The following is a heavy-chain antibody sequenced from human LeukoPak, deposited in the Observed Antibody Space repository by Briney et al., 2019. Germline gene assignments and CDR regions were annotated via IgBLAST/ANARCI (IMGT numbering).Heavy chain of an antibody. CDR2: IRSKANSYAT. Sequence: GGSLRLSYAASGFTFSDSAMHWVRQASGKGLEWVGRIRSKANSYATAYAASVKGRFTISRDDSKNTAYLQMNSLRTEDTAVYYCTRHSVEYHGDYWGQGTLVTVSS. V-gene: IGHV3-73*01. CDR3: TRHSVEYHGDY. D-gene: IGHD6-6*01. J-gene: IGHJ4*02. CDR1: GFTFSDSA.